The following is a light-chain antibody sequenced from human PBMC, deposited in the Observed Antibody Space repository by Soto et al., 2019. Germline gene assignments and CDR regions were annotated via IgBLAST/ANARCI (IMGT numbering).Light chain of an antibody. CDR1: QSISSY. V-gene: IGKV1-39*01. CDR2: AAS. J-gene: IGKJ1*01. Sequence: DIEMTQSPSSLSASVGDRVTITCRASQSISSYLNWYQQKPGNAPNLLIYAASTLQSGVPSRFSAYGSETDFTLTISNLQAEDFAVYYCLQYNDWRGTFGQGTKVEVK. CDR3: LQYNDWRGT.